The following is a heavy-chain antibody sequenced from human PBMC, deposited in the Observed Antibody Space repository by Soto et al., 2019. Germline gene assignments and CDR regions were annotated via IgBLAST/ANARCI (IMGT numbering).Heavy chain of an antibody. V-gene: IGHV1-18*01. Sequence: ASLQVSCKASGYTFTSYGISWVRQAPGQGLEWMGWISAYNGNTNYAQKLQGRVTMTTDTSTSTAYMELRSLRSDDTAVYYCASYCGGDCYSNYYYGMDVWGQGTTVTVSS. J-gene: IGHJ6*01. D-gene: IGHD2-21*02. CDR3: ASYCGGDCYSNYYYGMDV. CDR1: GYTFTSYG. CDR2: ISAYNGNT.